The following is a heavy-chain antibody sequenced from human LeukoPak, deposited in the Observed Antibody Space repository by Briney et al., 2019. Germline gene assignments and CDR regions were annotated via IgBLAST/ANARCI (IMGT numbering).Heavy chain of an antibody. V-gene: IGHV4-59*01. CDR1: GGSISSYY. Sequence: PSETLSLTCTVSGGSISSYYWSWIRQPPGKGLEWIGYIYYSGSTNYNPSLKSRVTISVDTSKNQFSLKLSSVTAADTAVYYCAILPRGYCGGDCRDYWGQGTLVTVSS. CDR2: IYYSGST. D-gene: IGHD2-21*02. CDR3: AILPRGYCGGDCRDY. J-gene: IGHJ4*02.